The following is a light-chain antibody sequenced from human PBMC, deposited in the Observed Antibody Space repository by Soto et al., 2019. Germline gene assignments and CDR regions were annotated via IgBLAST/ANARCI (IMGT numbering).Light chain of an antibody. CDR3: PQHGSSPVT. CDR2: GAS. V-gene: IGKV3-20*01. J-gene: IGKJ1*01. CDR1: QSFTSSY. Sequence: IVLMQSRGALSLSPGEGATRSCMARQSFTSSYLDWYQHNPGQAPRLLIYGASSTATGIPDRFSGSGSGTDFTPTITRLEPEDFAVHYCPQHGSSPVTFGQGTKVDIK.